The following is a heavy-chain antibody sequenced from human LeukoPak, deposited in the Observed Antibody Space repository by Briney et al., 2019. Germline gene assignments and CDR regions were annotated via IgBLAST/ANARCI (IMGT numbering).Heavy chain of an antibody. J-gene: IGHJ4*02. CDR2: IYNRGST. V-gene: IGHV4-38-2*01. D-gene: IGHD2-2*01. CDR1: GFTFSDYY. Sequence: LRLSCAASGFTFSDYYMSWIRQPPGKGLEWIGSIYNRGSTYYNPSLRSRVTISVDASKNQFSLKLSSVTAADTAVYYCASQSEYCSSTSCFGAWGQGTLVTVSS. CDR3: ASQSEYCSSTSCFGA.